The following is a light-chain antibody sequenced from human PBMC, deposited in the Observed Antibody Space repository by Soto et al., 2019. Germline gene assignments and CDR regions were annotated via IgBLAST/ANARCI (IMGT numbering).Light chain of an antibody. V-gene: IGKV3-11*01. CDR1: QSVSSY. CDR3: QQRSSWPPIT. J-gene: IGKJ5*01. CDR2: DAS. Sequence: EIVLTQSPATLSLSPGERATLSCRASQSVSSYLAWYQQKPGQAPRLLIYDASNRATGIPARFSGSGSGTDFTLPISSLEPEDFAVYSCQQRSSWPPITFGQGTRLAIK.